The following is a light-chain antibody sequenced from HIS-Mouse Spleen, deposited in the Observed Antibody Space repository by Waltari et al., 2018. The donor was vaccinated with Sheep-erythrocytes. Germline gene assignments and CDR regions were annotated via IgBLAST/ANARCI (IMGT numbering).Light chain of an antibody. Sequence: DIQMTQSPSSLSASVGDRVTITCRASQSISSYLNWSQQKPGKAPKLLIYAASSLQSGVPSRFSGSGSGTDFTRTISSLQPEDFATYYCQQSYSTPPLTFGGGTKVEIK. CDR3: QQSYSTPPLT. J-gene: IGKJ4*01. CDR2: AAS. CDR1: QSISSY. V-gene: IGKV1-39*01.